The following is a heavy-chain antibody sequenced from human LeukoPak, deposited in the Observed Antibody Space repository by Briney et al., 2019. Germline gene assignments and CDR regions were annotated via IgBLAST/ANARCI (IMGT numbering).Heavy chain of an antibody. CDR3: NRATDYYYYYMDV. D-gene: IGHD4-11*01. Sequence: SETLSLTCTVSGGSISSSSYYWGWIRQPPGKGLEWIGSIYYSGSTYYNPSLKSRVTISVDTSKNQFSLKLSSLTAADTAVYYCNRATDYYYYYMDVWGKGTTVTVSS. CDR2: IYYSGST. CDR1: GGSISSSSYY. J-gene: IGHJ6*03. V-gene: IGHV4-39*07.